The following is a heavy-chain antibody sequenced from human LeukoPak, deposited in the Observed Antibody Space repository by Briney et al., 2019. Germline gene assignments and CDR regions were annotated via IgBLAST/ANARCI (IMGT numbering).Heavy chain of an antibody. J-gene: IGHJ4*02. CDR1: GFTFSDYY. Sequence: GGSLRLSCAASGFTFSDYYMSWICQAPGKGLEWVSYIGTSATTIYYAASLKGRFTVSRDNAKNSVYLQMNSLRAEDTAVYYCARLPRPYYDSSGYYYVLDYWGQGTLVTVSS. CDR3: ARLPRPYYDSSGYYYVLDY. V-gene: IGHV3-11*01. CDR2: IGTSATTI. D-gene: IGHD3-22*01.